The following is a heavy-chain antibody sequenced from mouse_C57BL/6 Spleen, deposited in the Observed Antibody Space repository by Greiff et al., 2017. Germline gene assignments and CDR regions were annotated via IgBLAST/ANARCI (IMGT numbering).Heavy chain of an antibody. D-gene: IGHD2-4*01. CDR3: ATQRYYDYDYYAMDY. CDR2: IDPNSGGT. V-gene: IGHV1-72*01. Sequence: QVQLQQPGAELVKPGASVKLSCKASGYTFTSYWMHWVKQRPGRGLEWIGRIDPNSGGTKYNEKFKGKATLTVDKSSSTAYMQLSSLTSEDSAVYCGATQRYYDYDYYAMDYWGQGTSVTVSS. J-gene: IGHJ4*01. CDR1: GYTFTSYW.